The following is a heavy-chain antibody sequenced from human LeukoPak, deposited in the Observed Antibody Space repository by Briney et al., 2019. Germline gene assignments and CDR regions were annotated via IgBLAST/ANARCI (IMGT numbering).Heavy chain of an antibody. CDR3: AKEETKYTSGWFFQH. CDR2: ISYDGSTK. Sequence: PGGSLRLSCAASGYTFSSFGMHWFPQAPGKGLECVAVISYDGSTKYYADSVKGRFTISRDNSKNTLYLQMNSLRAEDTAVYYCAKEETKYTSGWFFQHWGQGTVVTVS. J-gene: IGHJ1*01. V-gene: IGHV3-30*18. D-gene: IGHD6-13*01. CDR1: GYTFSSFG.